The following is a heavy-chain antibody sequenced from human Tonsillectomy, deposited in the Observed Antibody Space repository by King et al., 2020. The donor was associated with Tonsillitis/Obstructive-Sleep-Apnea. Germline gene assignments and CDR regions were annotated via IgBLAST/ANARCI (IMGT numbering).Heavy chain of an antibody. CDR3: ASKDSYGSGSYFDY. Sequence: VQLPQWGAGLLKPSETLSLTCAVSGGSFSTYYWSWIRQPPGKGLEWIGEINHSGSTNYNPSLKSRVTISVDTSKNQFSLKLSSVTAADRAVYYCASKDSYGSGSYFDYWGQGTLVTVSS. CDR1: GGSFSTYY. D-gene: IGHD3-10*01. V-gene: IGHV4-34*01. CDR2: INHSGST. J-gene: IGHJ4*02.